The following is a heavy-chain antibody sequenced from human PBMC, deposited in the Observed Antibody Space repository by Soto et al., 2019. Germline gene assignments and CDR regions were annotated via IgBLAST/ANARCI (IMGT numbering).Heavy chain of an antibody. CDR1: GFTFTRYR. CDR2: ISSTTNYI. Sequence: PXGSLRLSCAASGFTFTRYRMNWVRQAPGKGLEWVSSISSTTNYIYYGDSMKGRFTISRDNAKNSLYLEMNSLRAEDTAVYYCARESEDLTSNFDYWGQGTLVTVSS. J-gene: IGHJ4*02. V-gene: IGHV3-21*06. CDR3: ARESEDLTSNFDY.